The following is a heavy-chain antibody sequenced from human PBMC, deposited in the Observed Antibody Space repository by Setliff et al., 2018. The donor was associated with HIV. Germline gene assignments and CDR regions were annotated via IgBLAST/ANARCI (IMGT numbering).Heavy chain of an antibody. V-gene: IGHV1-2*02. CDR3: ARGGEIALAAHRRWLDS. J-gene: IGHJ5*01. CDR2: INPNSGAT. Sequence: ASVKVSCKASGYSFTGYYIRWVRQAPGQGLEWMGWINPNSGATNYAQKFEDKVTMTRDTSLSTGYMNLSRLRSDDTAVYYCARGGEIALAAHRRWLDSWGQGTLVTVSS. D-gene: IGHD6-19*01. CDR1: GYSFTGYY.